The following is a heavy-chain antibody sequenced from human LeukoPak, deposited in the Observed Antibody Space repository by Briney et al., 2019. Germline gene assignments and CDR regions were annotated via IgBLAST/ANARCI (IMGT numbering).Heavy chain of an antibody. V-gene: IGHV1-2*02. J-gene: IGHJ4*02. D-gene: IGHD3-10*01. CDR3: ARAYFGYVSGSNFDY. CDR2: INPDSGGT. CDR1: GYTFTAYF. Sequence: ASVKVSCKASGYTFTAYFMHWVRQAPGQGLEWMGWINPDSGGTNYAQKFQGRDTMTRDTSISTAYMELSGLRSDDTAVYYCARAYFGYVSGSNFDYWGQGTLVTVSS.